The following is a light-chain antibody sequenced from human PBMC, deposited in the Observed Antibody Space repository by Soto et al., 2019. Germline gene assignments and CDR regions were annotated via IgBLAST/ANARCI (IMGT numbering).Light chain of an antibody. J-gene: IGKJ2*01. CDR3: QQYGGSPRYT. CDR2: GAS. Sequence: EIVLTQSPGTLSLAAGERATLSCMASQSVSSDYLAWYQQKPGQAPRLLIYGASSRATGIPDRFSGSGSGTDFTLTISRLEPEDFAVYYCQQYGGSPRYTFGQGTKLEIK. CDR1: QSVSSDY. V-gene: IGKV3-20*01.